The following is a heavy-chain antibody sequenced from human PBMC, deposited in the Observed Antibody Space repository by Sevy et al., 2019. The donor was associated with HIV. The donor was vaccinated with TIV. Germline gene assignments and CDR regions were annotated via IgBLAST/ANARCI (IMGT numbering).Heavy chain of an antibody. D-gene: IGHD1-26*01. J-gene: IGHJ4*02. Sequence: GGSLRLSCAASGFTFSSYWMHWVRQAPGKGLVWVSRINSDGSSTNYADSVKGRFTISRDNAKNTLYLQMNSLRAEDTAVYYCARGYSGNYYYFDYWGQGTLVTVS. V-gene: IGHV3-74*01. CDR1: GFTFSSYW. CDR3: ARGYSGNYYYFDY. CDR2: INSDGSST.